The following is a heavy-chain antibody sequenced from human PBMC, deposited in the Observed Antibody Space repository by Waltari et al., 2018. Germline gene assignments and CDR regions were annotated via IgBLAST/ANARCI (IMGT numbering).Heavy chain of an antibody. V-gene: IGHV3-23*04. D-gene: IGHD1-26*01. J-gene: IGHJ3*02. CDR3: AKFMGGTYYDAFDI. CDR1: GFAFNTYA. Sequence: EVQLVESGGDLVPPGGSLRLSCAASGFAFNTYAMSWVRQAPGKGLEWGSTLSGGGGSTYYADSVKGRFTISRDSSKNTLYLQMNSLGAEDTAVYDCAKFMGGTYYDAFDIWGQGTMVTVSS. CDR2: LSGGGGST.